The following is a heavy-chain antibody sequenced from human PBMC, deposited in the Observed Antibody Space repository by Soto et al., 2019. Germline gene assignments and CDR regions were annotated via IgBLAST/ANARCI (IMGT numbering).Heavy chain of an antibody. D-gene: IGHD3-9*01. V-gene: IGHV3-30*18. Sequence: GGSLRLSCAASGFTFSSYGMHWVRQAPGKGLEWVAVISYDGSNKYYADSVKGRFTISRDNSKNTLYLQMNSLRAEDTAVYYCAKDYVLRYFDWLQHYYYYYMDVWGKGTTVTVSS. CDR2: ISYDGSNK. J-gene: IGHJ6*03. CDR1: GFTFSSYG. CDR3: AKDYVLRYFDWLQHYYYYYMDV.